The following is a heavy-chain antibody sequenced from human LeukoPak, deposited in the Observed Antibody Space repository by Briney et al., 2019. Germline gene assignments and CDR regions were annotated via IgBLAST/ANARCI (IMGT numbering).Heavy chain of an antibody. CDR1: GFRFSNYE. V-gene: IGHV3-48*03. D-gene: IGHD3-16*01. CDR3: ASLWELTMA. J-gene: IGHJ5*02. CDR2: ISIGGDTR. Sequence: QAGESLRLSCAASGFRFSNYEMDWVRQAPGKGLEWVSYISIGGDTRHYADSVKGRFTISRDNAKNSVYLQMNRLRAEDTAVYFCASLWELTMAWGQGTLVTVSS.